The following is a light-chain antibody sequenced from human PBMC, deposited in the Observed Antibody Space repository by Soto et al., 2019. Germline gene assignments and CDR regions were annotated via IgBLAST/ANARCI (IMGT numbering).Light chain of an antibody. V-gene: IGKV3-20*01. CDR3: QQFATSPLT. CDR2: GAS. CDR1: QSVSNS. J-gene: IGKJ4*01. Sequence: EIVLTQSPATLSLSPGERVTLSCRASQSVSNSLAWYQQKPGQPPRLLIYGASSRATGIPDRFSGSGSGTDFTLTISRLEPEDFAVYYCQQFATSPLTFGGGTKVDIK.